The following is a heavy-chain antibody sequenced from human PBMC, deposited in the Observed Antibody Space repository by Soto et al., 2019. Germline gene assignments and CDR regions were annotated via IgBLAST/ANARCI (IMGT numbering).Heavy chain of an antibody. J-gene: IGHJ6*02. D-gene: IGHD1-1*01. CDR2: MNPNSGNT. V-gene: IGHV1-8*01. CDR3: ARERTGTTNMEV. CDR1: GYTFTSYD. Sequence: QVQLVQSGAEVKKPGASVKVSCKASGYTFTSYDINWVRQATGQGLEWMGWMNPNSGNTGYAQKFQGSVTMTRNTSISTAYMELSSLRSEDTAVYYYARERTGTTNMEVWGQGTTVTVSS.